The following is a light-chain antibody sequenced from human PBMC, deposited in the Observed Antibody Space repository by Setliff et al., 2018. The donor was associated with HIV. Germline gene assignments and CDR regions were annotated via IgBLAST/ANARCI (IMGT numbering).Light chain of an antibody. V-gene: IGLV2-14*03. J-gene: IGLJ1*01. Sequence: QSALAQPASVSGSPGQSITISCTGTSSDIGSSNFVSWYQQHPGKAPKVMIYNVDKRPSGVSNRFSGSRSGNTASLTISGLQAEDEADYYCSSFAGRLHVFGTGTKVTV. CDR1: SSDIGSSNF. CDR3: SSFAGRLHV. CDR2: NVD.